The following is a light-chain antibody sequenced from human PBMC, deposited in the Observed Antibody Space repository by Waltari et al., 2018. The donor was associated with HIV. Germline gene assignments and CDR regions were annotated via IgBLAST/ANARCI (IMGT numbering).Light chain of an antibody. CDR1: TSDVCGSNY. Sequence: QSALTQPASVSGSPGQSITLSCPGTTSDVCGSNYASWFLQHPGQAPRVIIYDVSNRPSGVSDRFSGSKSGNTASLTISGLQAEDEADYFCSSYRNSTFYVFGNGTKVTVL. J-gene: IGLJ1*01. CDR2: DVS. CDR3: SSYRNSTFYV. V-gene: IGLV2-14*03.